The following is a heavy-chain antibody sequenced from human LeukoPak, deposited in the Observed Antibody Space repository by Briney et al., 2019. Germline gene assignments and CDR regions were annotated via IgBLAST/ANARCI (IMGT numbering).Heavy chain of an antibody. CDR3: AREGYSSGWYLIDY. CDR2: IKQDGSDK. Sequence: GSLRLSCAASGFTFSSYWMSWARQAPGKGLEWVANIKQDGSDKYYVDSVKGRFTISRDNAKNSLYLQMNSLRAEDTAVYYCAREGYSSGWYLIDYWGQGTLVTVSS. V-gene: IGHV3-7*03. CDR1: GFTFSSYW. D-gene: IGHD6-19*01. J-gene: IGHJ4*02.